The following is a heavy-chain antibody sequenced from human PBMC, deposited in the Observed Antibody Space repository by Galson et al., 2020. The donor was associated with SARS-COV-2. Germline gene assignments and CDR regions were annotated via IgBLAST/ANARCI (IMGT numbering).Heavy chain of an antibody. V-gene: IGHV4-39*01. CDR2: IYYSGST. D-gene: IGHD5-18*01. J-gene: IGHJ6*02. CDR1: GGSISSSSYY. CDR3: ATLGYSYGKIYYYYGMDV. Sequence: ETSETLSLTCTVSGGSISSSSYYWGWIRQPPGKGLEWIGSIYYSGSTYYNPSLKSRVTISVDTSKNQFSLKLSSVTAADTAVYYCATLGYSYGKIYYYYGMDVWGQGTTVTVSS.